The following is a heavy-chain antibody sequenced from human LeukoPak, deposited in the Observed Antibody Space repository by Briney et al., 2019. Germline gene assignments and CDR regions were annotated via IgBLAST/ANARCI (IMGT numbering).Heavy chain of an antibody. CDR2: NSGGT. CDR3: ARVQYCSSTSCYAILDY. D-gene: IGHD2-2*01. V-gene: IGHV1-2*02. J-gene: IGHJ4*02. Sequence: NSGGTNYAQKFQGSVTITRDKAISTAYMELSRLRSDDTAVYYCARVQYCSSTSCYAILDYWGQGTLVTVSS.